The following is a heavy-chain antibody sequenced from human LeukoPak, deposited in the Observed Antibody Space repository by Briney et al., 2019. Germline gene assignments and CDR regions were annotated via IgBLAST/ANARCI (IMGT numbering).Heavy chain of an antibody. Sequence: GGSLRLSCAVSGFTVSSNYMSWVRQAPGKGLEWVSDLYNGGNTYYADSVKGRFTVSRDNSKNTLYLQMNSLRAEDTAVYYCARYDGGSGPFDYWGQGTLVTVSS. CDR1: GFTVSSNY. V-gene: IGHV3-53*01. D-gene: IGHD3-10*01. CDR2: LYNGGNT. CDR3: ARYDGGSGPFDY. J-gene: IGHJ4*02.